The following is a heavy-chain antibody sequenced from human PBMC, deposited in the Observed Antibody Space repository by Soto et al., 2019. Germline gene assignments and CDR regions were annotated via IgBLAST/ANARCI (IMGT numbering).Heavy chain of an antibody. CDR1: GFTFSSYS. Sequence: GGSLRLSCAASGFTFSSYSMNWVRQAPGKGLEWVSYISSSSSTIYYADSVKGRFTISRDNAKNSLYLQMNSLRDEDTAVYYCARVQLGYCSGGSCYDDYWGQGTLVTVSS. J-gene: IGHJ4*02. V-gene: IGHV3-48*02. CDR3: ARVQLGYCSGGSCYDDY. D-gene: IGHD2-15*01. CDR2: ISSSSSTI.